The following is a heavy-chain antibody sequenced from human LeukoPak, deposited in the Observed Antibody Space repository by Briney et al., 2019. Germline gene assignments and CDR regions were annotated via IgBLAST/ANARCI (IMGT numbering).Heavy chain of an antibody. V-gene: IGHV3-9*01. CDR1: GFTFDDYA. D-gene: IGHD6-13*01. CDR2: ISWNSGSI. J-gene: IGHJ3*02. CDR3: AKTKIAAAGNDAFDI. Sequence: PGRSLRPSCAASGFTFDDYAMHWVRQAPGKGLEWVSGISWNSGSIGYADSVKGRFTISRDNAKNSLYLQMNSLRAEDTALYYCAKTKIAAAGNDAFDIWGRGTMVTVSS.